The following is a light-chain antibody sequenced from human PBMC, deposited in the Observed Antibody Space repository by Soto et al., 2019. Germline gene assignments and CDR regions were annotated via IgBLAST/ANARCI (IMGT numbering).Light chain of an antibody. CDR2: LGS. CDR3: MQGLHSLQYT. Sequence: DIVMTQSPLSLPVTPGEPASISCRSSESLLHVSGYNYLDWYLQKPGQSPQLLIYLGSYRASGVPHRFSCSGSGTDFTLEISRVEAEDVGIYYCMQGLHSLQYTFGPGTRVDVK. J-gene: IGKJ3*01. V-gene: IGKV2-28*01. CDR1: ESLLHVSGYNY.